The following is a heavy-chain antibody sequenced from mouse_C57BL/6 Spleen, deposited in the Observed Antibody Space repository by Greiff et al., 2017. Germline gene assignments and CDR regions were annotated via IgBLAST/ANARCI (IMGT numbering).Heavy chain of an antibody. D-gene: IGHD1-1*01. V-gene: IGHV5-9-1*02. CDR3: TRGCHITTVVADAMDY. Sequence: EVQRVESGEGLVKPGGSLKLSCAASGFTFSSYAMSWVRQTPEKRLEWVAYISSGGDYTYYADTVKGRFTIARDNARNTPYLQMSSLKSEDTAMYYCTRGCHITTVVADAMDYWGQGTSVTVSS. J-gene: IGHJ4*01. CDR1: GFTFSSYA. CDR2: ISSGGDYT.